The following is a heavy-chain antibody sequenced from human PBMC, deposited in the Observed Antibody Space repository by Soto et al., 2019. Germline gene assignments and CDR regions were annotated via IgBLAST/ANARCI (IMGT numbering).Heavy chain of an antibody. D-gene: IGHD2-15*01. CDR3: ARDPVCSGGSCYDY. CDR1: GFTFSRYW. Sequence: PGGSLRLSCAASGFTFSRYWMTWVRQAPGKGLEWVANIKQDGSEIYYVDSVKGRFTISRDNAENSLYLQMNSLRAEDTAVYYCARDPVCSGGSCYDYWGQGILVTVSS. CDR2: IKQDGSEI. J-gene: IGHJ4*02. V-gene: IGHV3-7*01.